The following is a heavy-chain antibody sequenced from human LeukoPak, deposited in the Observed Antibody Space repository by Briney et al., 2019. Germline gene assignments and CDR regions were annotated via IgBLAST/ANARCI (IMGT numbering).Heavy chain of an antibody. D-gene: IGHD6-13*01. J-gene: IGHJ4*02. V-gene: IGHV3-21*01. CDR3: ARVHGSWYDPYFDY. CDR2: ISSSSSYI. Sequence: GGSLRLSCATSGFTFSSYSMNWARQAPGKGLEWVSSISSSSSYIYYADSVKGRFTISRDNAKNSLYLQMNSLRAEDTAVYYCARVHGSWYDPYFDYWGQGTLVTVSS. CDR1: GFTFSSYS.